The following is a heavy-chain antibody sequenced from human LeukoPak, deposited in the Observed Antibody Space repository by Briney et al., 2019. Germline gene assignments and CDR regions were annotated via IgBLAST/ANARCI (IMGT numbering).Heavy chain of an antibody. J-gene: IGHJ4*02. CDR2: IYYSGST. CDR3: ARALPDYYGSGSYFICCGYFDY. D-gene: IGHD3-10*01. Sequence: PSETLSPTCTVSGVSISSSSYYWGWMRQPPGKGLEWIGSIYYSGSTYYNPSLKSRVTISVDTSKNQFSLRLSSVTAADTAVYYCARALPDYYGSGSYFICCGYFDYWGQGTLVTVSS. CDR1: GVSISSSSYY. V-gene: IGHV4-39*01.